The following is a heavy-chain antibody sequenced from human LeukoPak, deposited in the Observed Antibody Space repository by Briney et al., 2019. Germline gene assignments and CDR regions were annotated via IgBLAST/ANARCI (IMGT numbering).Heavy chain of an antibody. CDR2: IKQDGSEK. CDR3: AKGLLWFGETANWFDP. CDR1: GFTFSSYW. D-gene: IGHD3-10*01. Sequence: QTGGSLRLSCAASGFTFSSYWMSWVRQAPGKGLEWVANIKQDGSEKYYVDSVKGRFTISRDNSKNTLYLQMNSLRAEDTAVYYCAKGLLWFGETANWFDPWGQGTLVTVSS. J-gene: IGHJ5*02. V-gene: IGHV3-7*03.